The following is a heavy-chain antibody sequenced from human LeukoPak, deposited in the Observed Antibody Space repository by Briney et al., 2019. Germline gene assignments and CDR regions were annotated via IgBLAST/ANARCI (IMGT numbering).Heavy chain of an antibody. CDR2: INWNGGTT. CDR3: AREGTGIPHYDMDV. D-gene: IGHD3-10*01. Sequence: PGGSLRLSCTASGGICDVYGMSLVRQAPGKGLEWVSGINWNGGTTGYADSVKGRFTISRDNAKKSLYLQMNSLRAEDTAFYYYAREGTGIPHYDMDVWGQGTTVTVSS. J-gene: IGHJ6*02. CDR1: GGICDVYG. V-gene: IGHV3-20*04.